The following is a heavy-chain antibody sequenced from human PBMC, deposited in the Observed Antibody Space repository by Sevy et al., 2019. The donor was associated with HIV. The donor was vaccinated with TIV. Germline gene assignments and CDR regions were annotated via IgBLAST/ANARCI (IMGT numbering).Heavy chain of an antibody. CDR2: IYPGDSVT. CDR1: GYTFSNYC. J-gene: IGHJ4*02. D-gene: IGHD2-2*01. Sequence: GESLKISCKCSGYTFSNYCIGWVRQMPGKGLEWMGVIYPGDSVTRYSPSFQGQVTMSADKSTSTAYLKWSSLKTSDTAIYYCARYPIVVVPAAEYYFDYWGQGTLVTVSS. V-gene: IGHV5-51*01. CDR3: ARYPIVVVPAAEYYFDY.